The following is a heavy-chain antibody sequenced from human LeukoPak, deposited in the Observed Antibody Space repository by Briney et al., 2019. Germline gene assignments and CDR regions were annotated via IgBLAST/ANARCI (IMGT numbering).Heavy chain of an antibody. J-gene: IGHJ4*02. CDR3: ARDCPLTVAPLCIFDY. V-gene: IGHV3-23*01. CDR1: GFIFSSYA. Sequence: GGSLRLSCAASGFIFSSYAMSWVRQAPGKGLEWVSSISNSGDSTYYADSVKGRFTISRDNSKTTLYLQMNSLRAEDTAVYYCARDCPLTVAPLCIFDYWGQGTLVTVSS. D-gene: IGHD2-2*01. CDR2: ISNSGDST.